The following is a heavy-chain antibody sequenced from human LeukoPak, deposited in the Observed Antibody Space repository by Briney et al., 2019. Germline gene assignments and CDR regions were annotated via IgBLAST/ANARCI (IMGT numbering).Heavy chain of an antibody. J-gene: IGHJ4*02. CDR1: GYTFTSYD. CDR3: ARGQRFRGVAAAGGY. Sequence: ASVKVSCKASGYTFTSYDINWVRQATGQGLEWMGWMNPNRGNTGYAQKFQGRVTMTRNTSISTAYMELSSLRSEDTAVYYCARGQRFRGVAAAGGYWGQGTLVTVSS. V-gene: IGHV1-8*01. D-gene: IGHD6-13*01. CDR2: MNPNRGNT.